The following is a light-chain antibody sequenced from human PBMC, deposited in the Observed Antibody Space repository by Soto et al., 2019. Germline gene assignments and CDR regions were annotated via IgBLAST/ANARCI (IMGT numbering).Light chain of an antibody. V-gene: IGKV3-15*01. CDR2: DTS. CDR3: LQYNGYYRT. CDR1: QSLSSN. J-gene: IGKJ1*01. Sequence: EIVLTQFPATLSVSPGETATLTSRASQSLSSNLAWYQQRRGQAPRLLMFDTSTRASGTPARFSGSGSGTEFTLTIASLQSDDFATYYCLQYNGYYRTFGQGTKVDIK.